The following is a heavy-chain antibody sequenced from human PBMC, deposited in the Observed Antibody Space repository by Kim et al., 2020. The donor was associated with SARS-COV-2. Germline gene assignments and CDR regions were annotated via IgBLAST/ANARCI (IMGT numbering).Heavy chain of an antibody. Sequence: QKFQGRVTITSDTSASTAYMELGSLRSEDTAVYCCARDHRITMIVNWFDPWGQGTLVTVSS. CDR3: ARDHRITMIVNWFDP. J-gene: IGHJ5*02. V-gene: IGHV1-3*01. D-gene: IGHD3-22*01.